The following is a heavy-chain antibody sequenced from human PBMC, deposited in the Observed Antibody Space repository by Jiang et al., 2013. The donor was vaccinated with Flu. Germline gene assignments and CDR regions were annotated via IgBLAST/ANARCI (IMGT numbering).Heavy chain of an antibody. CDR3: AAQRFLGSNWFDP. D-gene: IGHD3-3*01. J-gene: IGHJ5*02. V-gene: IGHV4-38-2*01. CDR2: IYHSIEHGVRT. Sequence: TLSLTCAVSGNSLSSGYYWGWIRAGPQGGGVEWIGSIYHSIEHGVRTYYSPSLKSRVTISLDTSKNDFSLKLSSVTAADTAVYFCAAQRFLGSNWFDPWGQGTLATVSS. CDR1: GNSLSSGYY.